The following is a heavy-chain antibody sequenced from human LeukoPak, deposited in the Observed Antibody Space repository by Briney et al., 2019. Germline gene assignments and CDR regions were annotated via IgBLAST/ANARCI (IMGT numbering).Heavy chain of an antibody. CDR1: GFTFSSYA. V-gene: IGHV3-23*01. CDR2: ISGSGGST. Sequence: PGGSLRLSCAASGFTFSSYAMSWVRQAPGKGLEWVSAISGSGGSTYYADSVKGRFTISRDNSKNTLYLQMNSLRAEDTAVYYRANGDGWIDRFYDYWGQGTLVTVSS. CDR3: ANGDGWIDRFYDY. D-gene: IGHD1-1*01. J-gene: IGHJ4*02.